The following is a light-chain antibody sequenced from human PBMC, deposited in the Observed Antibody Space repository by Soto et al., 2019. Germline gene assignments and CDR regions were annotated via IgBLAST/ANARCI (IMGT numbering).Light chain of an antibody. CDR2: GAS. J-gene: IGKJ5*01. CDR3: QQYNNCPPFT. CDR1: QSVSSK. Sequence: EIVMTQSPATLSVSPGERATLSCRASQSVSSKLAWYQQKPGQAPRLLIYGASTRATGIPARFSGSGSATEFTLTISSLQSEDFAVYYCQQYNNCPPFTFGQGKRLESK. V-gene: IGKV3-15*01.